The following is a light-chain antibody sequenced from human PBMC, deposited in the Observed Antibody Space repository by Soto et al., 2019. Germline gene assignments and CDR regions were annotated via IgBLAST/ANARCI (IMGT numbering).Light chain of an antibody. J-gene: IGKJ4*01. CDR1: QDISNY. Sequence: DIQMTQCPSSLSASVGDRVTITCQASQDISNYLNWYQQKPGKAPKLLIYDASNLKTGVPSRFSGSGSGTDFTFTISSLQPEDIATYYCQQYDNLPLTFGGGTKVEIK. CDR3: QQYDNLPLT. V-gene: IGKV1-33*01. CDR2: DAS.